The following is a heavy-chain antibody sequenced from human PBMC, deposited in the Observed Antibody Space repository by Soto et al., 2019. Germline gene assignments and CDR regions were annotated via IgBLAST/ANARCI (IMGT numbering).Heavy chain of an antibody. Sequence: SETLSLTCTVSGGSISSYFWTWIRQPPGRGLEWIGHIDYSGSTNSNPSLQGRVTISVDTSKNLFSLKLSSVTAADTAVYYCARGDHFRYTTMFHDAFDIWGQGTMVTVSS. J-gene: IGHJ3*02. V-gene: IGHV4-59*01. CDR3: ARGDHFRYTTMFHDAFDI. D-gene: IGHD3-10*02. CDR1: GGSISSYF. CDR2: IDYSGST.